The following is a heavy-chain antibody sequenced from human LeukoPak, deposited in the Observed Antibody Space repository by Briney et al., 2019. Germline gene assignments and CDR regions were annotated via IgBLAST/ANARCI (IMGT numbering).Heavy chain of an antibody. CDR3: VRTPLSTRKRPWEPGIWYFDL. V-gene: IGHV4-59*08. Sequence: SETLSLTCTVSGGSISSYYWSWIRQPPGKGLEWIGYIYYSGSTNYNPSLKSRVTISVDTSKNQFSLKLSSVTAADTAVYYCVRTPLSTRKRPWEPGIWYFDLWGRGTLVTVSS. J-gene: IGHJ2*01. CDR1: GGSISSYY. D-gene: IGHD1-26*01. CDR2: IYYSGST.